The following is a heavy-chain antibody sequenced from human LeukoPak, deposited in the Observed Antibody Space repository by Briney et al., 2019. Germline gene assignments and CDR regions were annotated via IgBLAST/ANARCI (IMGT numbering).Heavy chain of an antibody. CDR3: ARASGSYYRGMSSFGFDP. Sequence: GASVTVSCKASGYTFTVYYMDWVRQAPGQGLEWLGWINPNSGGTNYAQKFQGRVTMTRDTSISTAYMELSRLRSDDTAVYYCARASGSYYRGMSSFGFDPWGQGTLVTVSS. CDR1: GYTFTVYY. D-gene: IGHD1-26*01. V-gene: IGHV1-2*02. J-gene: IGHJ5*02. CDR2: INPNSGGT.